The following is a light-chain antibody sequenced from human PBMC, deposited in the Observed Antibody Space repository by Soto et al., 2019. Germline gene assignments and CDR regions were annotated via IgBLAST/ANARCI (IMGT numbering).Light chain of an antibody. CDR1: QSLLHSDGKTY. Sequence: DIVLTQTPLFLSVTPGQPASISCRSTQSLLHSDGKTYFYWFLQKAGQPPQLLIYEVSNRFSGVSDRLSGSGSGTDFTLKISRVEADDVGIYYCMQSIKLPYTLGQGTKVDIK. V-gene: IGKV2D-29*01. CDR3: MQSIKLPYT. J-gene: IGKJ2*01. CDR2: EVS.